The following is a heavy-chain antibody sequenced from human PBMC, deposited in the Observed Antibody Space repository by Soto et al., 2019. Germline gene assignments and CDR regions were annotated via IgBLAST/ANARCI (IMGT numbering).Heavy chain of an antibody. Sequence: PSETLSLTCTVSGASISVHSYYWTWIRQPPGKGLEWIGSSYYSGTTYFNPSLKSRATISVDTSKNQFSLRLTSVTAADTAVYYCARGGEYWYFDLWGRGTLVTVSS. V-gene: IGHV4-39*02. D-gene: IGHD3-16*01. CDR1: GASISVHSYY. CDR2: SYYSGTT. J-gene: IGHJ2*01. CDR3: ARGGEYWYFDL.